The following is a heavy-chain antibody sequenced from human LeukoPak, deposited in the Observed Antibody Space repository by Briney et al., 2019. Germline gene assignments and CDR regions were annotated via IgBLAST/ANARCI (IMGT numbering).Heavy chain of an antibody. J-gene: IGHJ4*02. Sequence: GGSLRLSCAASGFTFSSYSMNWVRQAPGKGLEWVSSISSSSSYIYYPDSVKSRFTISRDNAKNSLYLQMNSLRAEDTAVYYCARGGSASSSYFDYWGQGTLVTVSS. CDR2: ISSSSSYI. CDR1: GFTFSSYS. V-gene: IGHV3-21*01. D-gene: IGHD6-6*01. CDR3: ARGGSASSSYFDY.